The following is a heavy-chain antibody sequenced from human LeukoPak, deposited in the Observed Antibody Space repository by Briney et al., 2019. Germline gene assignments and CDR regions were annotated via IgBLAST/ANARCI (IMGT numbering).Heavy chain of an antibody. CDR2: ISSSSSYI. Sequence: PGGSLRFSCAASGFTFSSYSMNWVRQAPGKGLEWVSSISSSSSYIYYADSVKGRFTISRDNAKNSLYLQMNSLRAEDTAVYYCARSSASGPFDPWGQGTLVTVSS. CDR1: GFTFSSYS. CDR3: ARSSASGPFDP. J-gene: IGHJ5*02. D-gene: IGHD1-14*01. V-gene: IGHV3-21*01.